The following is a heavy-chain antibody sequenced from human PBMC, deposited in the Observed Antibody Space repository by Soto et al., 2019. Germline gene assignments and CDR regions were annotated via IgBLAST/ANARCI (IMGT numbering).Heavy chain of an antibody. CDR3: ATEPRDNYYYRSGGEY. D-gene: IGHD3-22*01. Sequence: SVKVSCKVSGYSLTELSMHWVRQAPGKGLEWMGGFDPKDGETVYAQKFQGRVTMTDDTSTDTAHMELSSLRSEDTAVFYCATEPRDNYYYRSGGEYWGQGTQVTVSS. J-gene: IGHJ4*02. V-gene: IGHV1-24*01. CDR1: GYSLTELS. CDR2: FDPKDGET.